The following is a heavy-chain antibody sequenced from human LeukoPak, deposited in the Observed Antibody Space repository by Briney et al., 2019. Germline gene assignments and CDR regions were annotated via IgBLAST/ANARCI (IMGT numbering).Heavy chain of an antibody. D-gene: IGHD6-13*01. Sequence: PSETLSLTRAVYGGSFSGYYWSWIRQPPGKGLEWIGEINHSGSTNCNPSLKSRVTISVDTSKNQFSLKLSSVTAADTAVYYCARGREAAAGFDYWGQGTLVTVSS. J-gene: IGHJ4*02. V-gene: IGHV4-34*01. CDR3: ARGREAAAGFDY. CDR2: INHSGST. CDR1: GGSFSGYY.